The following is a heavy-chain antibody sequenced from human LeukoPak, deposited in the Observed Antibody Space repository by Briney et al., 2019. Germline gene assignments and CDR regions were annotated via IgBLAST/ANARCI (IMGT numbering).Heavy chain of an antibody. CDR3: ARGIAARLYGSAD. CDR2: IYTSGST. J-gene: IGHJ4*02. CDR1: GNSISSGDYY. D-gene: IGHD6-6*01. Sequence: SETLSLTCTVSGNSISSGDYYWSWIRQPAGKGLEWIGRIYTSGSTSYSPSLKSRVTISVDTSRNQFSLKLSSVTAADTAVYYCARGIAARLYGSADWGQGTLVTVSS. V-gene: IGHV4-61*02.